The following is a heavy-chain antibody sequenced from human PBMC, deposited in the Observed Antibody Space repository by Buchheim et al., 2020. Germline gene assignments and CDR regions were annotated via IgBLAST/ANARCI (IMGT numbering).Heavy chain of an antibody. CDR3: ARGSVTVDY. D-gene: IGHD4-11*01. J-gene: IGHJ4*02. V-gene: IGHV1-18*01. CDR1: GYTFTTFG. Sequence: QVQLVQSGPEVKKPGASVKVSCKASGYTFTTFGITWVRQAPGQGLEWLGWVSANNGRTDYAQKVQGRVTMTTDTSTRTAYMELRSLSSDDTAVYYCARGSVTVDYWGQGTL. CDR2: VSANNGRT.